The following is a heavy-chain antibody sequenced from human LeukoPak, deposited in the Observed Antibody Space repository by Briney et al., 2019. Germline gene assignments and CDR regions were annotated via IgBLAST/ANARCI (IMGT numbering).Heavy chain of an antibody. CDR2: FDPEDGET. D-gene: IGHD3-16*02. V-gene: IGHV1-24*01. J-gene: IGHJ4*02. CDR1: GYTLTELS. CDR3: ATDNYVWGSYRYTGTHYFDY. Sequence: ASVKVSCKVSGYTLTELSMHRVRQAPGKGLEWMGGFDPEDGETIYAQKFQGRVTMTEDTSTDTAYMELSSLRSEDTAVYYCATDNYVWGSYRYTGTHYFDYWGQGTLVTVSS.